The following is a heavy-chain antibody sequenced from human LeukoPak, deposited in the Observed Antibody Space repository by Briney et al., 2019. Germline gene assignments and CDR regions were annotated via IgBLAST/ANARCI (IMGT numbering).Heavy chain of an antibody. D-gene: IGHD3-22*01. Sequence: PSETLSLTCAVYGGSFSGYYWSWIRQPPGKGLEWIGEINHSGSTNYNPALKRRGTISVDTCKNQFSLKLSSVTAADTAVYYCARGRPHYYDSSGYLVGQYYFDYWGQGTLVTVSS. V-gene: IGHV4-34*01. CDR2: INHSGST. J-gene: IGHJ4*02. CDR3: ARGRPHYYDSSGYLVGQYYFDY. CDR1: GGSFSGYY.